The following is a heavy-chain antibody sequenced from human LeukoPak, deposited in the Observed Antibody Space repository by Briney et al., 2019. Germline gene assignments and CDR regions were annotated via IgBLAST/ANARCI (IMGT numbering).Heavy chain of an antibody. CDR2: IYTSGST. CDR1: GGSISSGSYY. CDR3: ARVEYSSSWYAGNWFDP. J-gene: IGHJ5*02. V-gene: IGHV4-61*02. D-gene: IGHD6-13*01. Sequence: SQTLSLTCTVSGGSISSGSYYWRWIRQPAGKGLEWIGRIYTSGSTNYNPSLKSRVTISVDTSKNQFSLKLSSVTAADTAVYYCARVEYSSSWYAGNWFDPWGQGTLVTVSS.